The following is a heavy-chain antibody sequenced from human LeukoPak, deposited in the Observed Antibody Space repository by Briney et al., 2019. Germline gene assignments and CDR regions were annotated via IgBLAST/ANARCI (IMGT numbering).Heavy chain of an antibody. V-gene: IGHV3-30*18. Sequence: GGSLRLSCAASGFTFSSYGMHWVRQAPGKGLEWVAVISCDGSNKYYADSVKGRFTISRENSKNTLYLQMNSLRAEDTAVYYCAKDGSGYPSSGGGFDYWGEGTLVTVSS. D-gene: IGHD5-12*01. CDR2: ISCDGSNK. CDR3: AKDGSGYPSSGGGFDY. CDR1: GFTFSSYG. J-gene: IGHJ4*02.